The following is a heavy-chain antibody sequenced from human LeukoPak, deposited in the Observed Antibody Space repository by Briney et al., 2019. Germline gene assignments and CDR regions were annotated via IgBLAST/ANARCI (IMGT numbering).Heavy chain of an antibody. CDR1: GGSFSGYY. CDR3: AREPRYCSSTSCSNWFDP. CDR2: IYYSGST. Sequence: PSETLSLTCAVYGGSFSGYYWSWIRQPPGKGLEWIGSIYYSGSTNYNPSLKSRVTISVDTSKNQFSLKLSSVTAADTAVYYCAREPRYCSSTSCSNWFDPWGQGTLVTVSS. D-gene: IGHD2-2*01. J-gene: IGHJ5*02. V-gene: IGHV4-59*01.